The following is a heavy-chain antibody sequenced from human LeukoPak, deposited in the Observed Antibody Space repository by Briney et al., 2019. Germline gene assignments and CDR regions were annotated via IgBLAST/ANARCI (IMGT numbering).Heavy chain of an antibody. V-gene: IGHV4-30-2*01. CDR2: IYHSETT. Sequence: PSETLSLTCTVSGGSISSGDYYWSWIRQPPGKGLEWIGYIYHSETTYYNPSLKSRVTISVDRSKNQFSLKLNSVTAADTAVYYCARAPPPSAGTYLDSWGQGTLVTVSS. D-gene: IGHD6-13*01. J-gene: IGHJ4*02. CDR1: GGSISSGDYY. CDR3: ARAPPPSAGTYLDS.